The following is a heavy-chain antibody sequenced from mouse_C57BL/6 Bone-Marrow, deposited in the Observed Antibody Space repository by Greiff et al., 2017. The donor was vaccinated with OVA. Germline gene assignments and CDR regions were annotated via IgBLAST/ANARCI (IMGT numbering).Heavy chain of an antibody. D-gene: IGHD4-1*01. CDR1: GFTFRNYW. Sequence: EVKLMESGGGLVQPGGSMKLSCVASGFTFRNYWMNWVRQSPEKGLEWVAQIRLKSDNYATHYAESVKGRFTISRDDSKSRVYLQMNNVRAEDTESYYCAGETGANYFEYWGQGTTRTVSS. J-gene: IGHJ2*01. V-gene: IGHV6-3*01. CDR3: AGETGANYFEY. CDR2: IRLKSDNYAT.